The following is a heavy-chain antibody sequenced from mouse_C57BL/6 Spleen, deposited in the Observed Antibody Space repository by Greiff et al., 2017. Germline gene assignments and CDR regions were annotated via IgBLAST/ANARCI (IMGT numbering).Heavy chain of an antibody. D-gene: IGHD2-5*01. CDR1: GYTFTDYE. Sequence: QVTLKESGAELVRPGASVTLSCKASGYTFTDYEMHWVKQTPVHGLEWIGAIDPETGGTAYNQKFKGKAILTADKSSSTAYMELRSLTSEDSAVYYCTRPTIVTYYYFDYWGQGTTLTVSS. J-gene: IGHJ2*01. CDR2: IDPETGGT. CDR3: TRPTIVTYYYFDY. V-gene: IGHV1-15*01.